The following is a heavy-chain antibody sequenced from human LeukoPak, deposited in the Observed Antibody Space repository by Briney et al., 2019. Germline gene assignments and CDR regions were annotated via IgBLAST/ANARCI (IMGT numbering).Heavy chain of an antibody. D-gene: IGHD2-8*01. CDR3: ARGNNGALDI. J-gene: IGHJ3*02. Sequence: GGSLRLSCTASRLTFNSYWMHWVRQTPEKGLEWVANMNQDGSERNYVDSVKGRFTISRDSAENSLYLQMNSLRAEDTAVYYCARGNNGALDIWGQGTTVTVSS. CDR2: MNQDGSER. V-gene: IGHV3-7*01. CDR1: RLTFNSYW.